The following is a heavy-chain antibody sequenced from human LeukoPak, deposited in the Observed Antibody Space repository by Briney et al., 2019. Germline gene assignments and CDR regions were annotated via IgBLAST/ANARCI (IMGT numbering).Heavy chain of an antibody. Sequence: SQTLSLTCTVSGGSISSGSYYWNWIRQPAGKGLEWIGRIYTSGSTSYNPSLKSRVTISVDTSKNPFSLKLSSVTAADTALYYCARGAPAGLKFDYWGQGPLVTVSS. V-gene: IGHV4-61*02. D-gene: IGHD6-13*01. CDR1: GGSISSGSYY. CDR3: ARGAPAGLKFDY. CDR2: IYTSGST. J-gene: IGHJ4*02.